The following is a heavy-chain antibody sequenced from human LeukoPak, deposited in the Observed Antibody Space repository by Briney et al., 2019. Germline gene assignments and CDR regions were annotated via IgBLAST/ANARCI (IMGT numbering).Heavy chain of an antibody. CDR2: IYYSGST. CDR1: GGSISSYY. V-gene: IGHV4-59*01. CDR3: ARAANGGYDSSGYYPDY. J-gene: IGHJ4*02. Sequence: SETLSLTCTVSGGSISSYYWSWIRQPPGKGLERIGYIYYSGSTNYNPSLKSRVTISVDTSKNQFSLKLSSVTAADTAVYYCARAANGGYDSSGYYPDYWGQGTLVTVSS. D-gene: IGHD3-22*01.